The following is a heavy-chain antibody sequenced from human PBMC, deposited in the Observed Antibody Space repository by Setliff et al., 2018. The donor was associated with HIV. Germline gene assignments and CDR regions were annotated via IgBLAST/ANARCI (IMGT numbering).Heavy chain of an antibody. V-gene: IGHV1-18*01. D-gene: IGHD2-8*02. CDR3: ARDVGYCTATSCQTGFDY. CDR1: TNTFLNYG. Sequence: ASVKVSCKASTNTFLNYGISWVRQAPGQGLEWMGWISVHNDNSNYAQRFRDRVTMTTDIPTSKAYMELRGLRSDDTAVYYCARDVGYCTATSCQTGFDYWGQGTLVTVSS. J-gene: IGHJ4*02. CDR2: ISVHNDNS.